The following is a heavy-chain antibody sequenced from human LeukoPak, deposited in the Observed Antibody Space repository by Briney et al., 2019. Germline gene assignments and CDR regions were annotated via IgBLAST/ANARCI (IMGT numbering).Heavy chain of an antibody. J-gene: IGHJ4*02. D-gene: IGHD6-6*01. CDR2: IKPDGTEK. CDR3: ARGGNSSWDY. V-gene: IGHV3-7*01. Sequence: PGGSLRLSCAASGFLFSNYWMSWVRQAPGKGLEWVANIKPDGTEKYYVNSLKGRFTISRDNAKNSLYLQMNSLRVEYTAVYYCARGGNSSWDYWGQGALVTVSS. CDR1: GFLFSNYW.